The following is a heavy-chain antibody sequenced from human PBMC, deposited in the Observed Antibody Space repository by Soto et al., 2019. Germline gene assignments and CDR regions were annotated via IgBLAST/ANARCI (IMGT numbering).Heavy chain of an antibody. J-gene: IGHJ5*02. CDR2: IYWDDDK. CDR1: GFSLSTSEVG. Sequence: QITLKEAGPTLVKPTQTLTLTCTFSGFSLSTSEVGVGWIRQPPGKALEWLAFIYWDDDKRYSPSLKNSLTITKDTSKNQVVLTMTNMDPVDTGTYYCAYRRITIFGVVMGFDPWGQGTLVTVSS. CDR3: AYRRITIFGVVMGFDP. V-gene: IGHV2-5*02. D-gene: IGHD3-3*01.